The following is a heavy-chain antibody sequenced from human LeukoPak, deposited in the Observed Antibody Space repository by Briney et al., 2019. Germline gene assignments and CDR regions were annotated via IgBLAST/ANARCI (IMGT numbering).Heavy chain of an antibody. CDR3: ARRTTYYYDSSGYSDAFDI. CDR1: GGTFRSYA. D-gene: IGHD3-22*01. Sequence: GASVKVSCKASGGTFRSYAISWVRQAPGQGLEWMGGIIPMFGTANYAQKFQGRVTITADESTSTAYMELSSLRSEDTAVYYCARRTTYYYDSSGYSDAFDIWGQGTMVTVSS. CDR2: IIPMFGTA. V-gene: IGHV1-69*01. J-gene: IGHJ3*02.